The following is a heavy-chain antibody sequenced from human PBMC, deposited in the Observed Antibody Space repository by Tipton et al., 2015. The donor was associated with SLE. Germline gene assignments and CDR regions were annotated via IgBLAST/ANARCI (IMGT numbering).Heavy chain of an antibody. CDR1: GASVSSHY. J-gene: IGHJ3*01. V-gene: IGHV4-59*02. CDR2: FYYSGST. Sequence: GLVKPSETLSLTCTVSGASVSSHYWSWIRQPPGKGLEWIGYFYYSGSTSYNPSLKSRVAISVDTSKNQFSLNLRSVTAADTAVYYCARDSSSSPFMSDAFDLWGQGTVVTVSS. CDR3: ARDSSSSPFMSDAFDL. D-gene: IGHD6-6*01.